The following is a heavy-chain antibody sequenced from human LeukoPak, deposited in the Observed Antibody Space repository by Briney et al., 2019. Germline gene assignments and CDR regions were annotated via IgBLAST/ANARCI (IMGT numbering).Heavy chain of an antibody. CDR3: ARGSIPRVERLIEVWYFDL. J-gene: IGHJ2*01. D-gene: IGHD1-1*01. V-gene: IGHV1-69*05. CDR1: GGTFSSYA. Sequence: SVKVSCKASGGTFSSYAISWVRQAPGQGLEWMGRIIPIFGTANYAQKFQGRVTITTDESTSTAYMELSSLRSEDTAVYYCARGSIPRVERLIEVWYFDLWGRGTLVTVSS. CDR2: IIPIFGTA.